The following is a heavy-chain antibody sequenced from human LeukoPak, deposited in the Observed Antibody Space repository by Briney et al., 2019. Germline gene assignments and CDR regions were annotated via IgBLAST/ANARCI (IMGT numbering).Heavy chain of an antibody. CDR3: ARDRHGDYFFDY. CDR2: IRQDGSDK. CDR1: GFTFSSYW. D-gene: IGHD4-17*01. V-gene: IGHV3-7*01. Sequence: GGSLRLSCAASGFTFSSYWMSWVRQAPVKGLEWVASIRQDGSDKYYVDSVKGRFTISRDNAKNSLYLQMNSLRADDTALYYCARDRHGDYFFDYWGQGTLVTVSS. J-gene: IGHJ4*02.